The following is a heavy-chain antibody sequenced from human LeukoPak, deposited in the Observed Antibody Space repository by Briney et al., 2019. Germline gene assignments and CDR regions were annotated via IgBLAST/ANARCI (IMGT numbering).Heavy chain of an antibody. CDR2: INPNSGGT. CDR3: ASGSGSYPYYFDY. Sequence: ASVKVSCKASGYTFTGYYMHWVRQAPGQGLEWMGWINPNSGGTNYAQKFQGRVTMTRDTSISTACMELSRLRSDDTAVYYCASGSGSYPYYFDYWGQGTLVTVSS. D-gene: IGHD1-26*01. CDR1: GYTFTGYY. J-gene: IGHJ4*02. V-gene: IGHV1-2*02.